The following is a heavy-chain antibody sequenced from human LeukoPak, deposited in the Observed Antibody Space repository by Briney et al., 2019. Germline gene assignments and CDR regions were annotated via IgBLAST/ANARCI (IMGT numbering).Heavy chain of an antibody. CDR1: GGSISSSSYS. V-gene: IGHV4-39*01. CDR3: ARLGQIVVVPAAMLEDAFDI. D-gene: IGHD2-2*01. J-gene: IGHJ3*02. Sequence: SETLSLTCTVSGGSISSSSYSWGWIRQPPGKGLEWIGSIYYSGSTYYNPSLKSRVTISVDTSKNQFSLKLSSVTAADTAVYYCARLGQIVVVPAAMLEDAFDIWGQGTMVTVSS. CDR2: IYYSGST.